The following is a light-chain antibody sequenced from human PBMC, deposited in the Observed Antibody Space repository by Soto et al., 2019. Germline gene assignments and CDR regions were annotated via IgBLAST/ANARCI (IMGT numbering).Light chain of an antibody. V-gene: IGKV3-20*01. J-gene: IGKJ1*01. Sequence: EIVLTQSPCTLSLSPGDRVTLSCRASQSVSSSYLAWYQQKPGQAPGLLIYGASSRATGIPDRFSGSGSGTDFTLTISRLEPEDFAVYYCQQYGRSPWTFGQGTKVDIK. CDR2: GAS. CDR1: QSVSSSY. CDR3: QQYGRSPWT.